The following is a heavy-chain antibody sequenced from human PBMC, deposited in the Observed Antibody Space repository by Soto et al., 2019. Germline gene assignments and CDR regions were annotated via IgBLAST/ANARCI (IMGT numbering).Heavy chain of an antibody. J-gene: IGHJ6*02. Sequence: EVQVLESGGGLVQPGGSLRLSCAMSGFTFSSYAMTWVRQAPGKGLEWVSAISGSGGTTYYADSVNGRLAISRDNSKNRLYLQLNSLRAEDTAVYYCARGGSFYFGSGSYSRYGMDVWGQGTTVTVSS. V-gene: IGHV3-23*01. CDR2: ISGSGGTT. D-gene: IGHD3-10*01. CDR3: ARGGSFYFGSGSYSRYGMDV. CDR1: GFTFSSYA.